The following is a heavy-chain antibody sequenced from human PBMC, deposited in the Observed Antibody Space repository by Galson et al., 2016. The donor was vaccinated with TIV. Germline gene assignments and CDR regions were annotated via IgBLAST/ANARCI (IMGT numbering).Heavy chain of an antibody. CDR1: GGSISSGFYY. J-gene: IGHJ6*02. D-gene: IGHD4-17*01. CDR3: MREGSTVTMHHYFGMDV. Sequence: SETLSLTCVVSGGSISSGFYYWSWIRQPPGKGLQWIGSIYESGTTYSNPSLKSRLTMSIDSSKNEFSLKLSSVTATDAAVYFCMREGSTVTMHHYFGMDVWGQGTTVTVSS. CDR2: IYESGTT. V-gene: IGHV4-39*07.